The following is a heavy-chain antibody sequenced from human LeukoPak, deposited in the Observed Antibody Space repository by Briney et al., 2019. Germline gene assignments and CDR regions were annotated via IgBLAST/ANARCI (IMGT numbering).Heavy chain of an antibody. V-gene: IGHV3-66*01. Sequence: PGGSLRLSCAASGFTFSSYWMHWVRQAPGKGLEWVSVLYSDGSTYYADSVKGRFTISRDNSKNTLYLQMDSLRGEDTAMYFCARRPDYGGTPTFDYWGQGTLVTVSS. CDR1: GFTFSSYW. J-gene: IGHJ4*02. D-gene: IGHD4-23*01. CDR3: ARRPDYGGTPTFDY. CDR2: LYSDGST.